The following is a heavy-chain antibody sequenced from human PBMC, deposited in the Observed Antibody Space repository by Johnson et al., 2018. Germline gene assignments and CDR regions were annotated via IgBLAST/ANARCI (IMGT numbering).Heavy chain of an antibody. V-gene: IGHV3-73*01. J-gene: IGHJ6*02. CDR2: IRSKATSYAT. Sequence: VQLGQSGGGLVQPRGSLKLCCAASGFTFSGSAMHWVRQASGKGLEWVGRIRSKATSYATAYAASVKGRFTISRDDSKNTLYLQLKSLRAEYTAVYYCAKNVISGTDDYYYGMDVWGQGTTVTVSS. CDR1: GFTFSGSA. D-gene: IGHD1-7*01. CDR3: AKNVISGTDDYYYGMDV.